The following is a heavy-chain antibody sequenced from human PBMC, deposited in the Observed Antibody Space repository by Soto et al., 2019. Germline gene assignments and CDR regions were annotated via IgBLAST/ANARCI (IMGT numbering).Heavy chain of an antibody. Sequence: ASVKVSCKASGYTFTSYAMHWVRQAPGQRLEWTGWINAGNGNTKYSQKFQGRVTITRDTSASTAYMELSSLRSEDTAVYYCARDRLKPPDYDILKEEWGDAFDIWGQGTMVTVSS. CDR1: GYTFTSYA. D-gene: IGHD3-9*01. CDR3: ARDRLKPPDYDILKEEWGDAFDI. V-gene: IGHV1-3*01. J-gene: IGHJ3*02. CDR2: INAGNGNT.